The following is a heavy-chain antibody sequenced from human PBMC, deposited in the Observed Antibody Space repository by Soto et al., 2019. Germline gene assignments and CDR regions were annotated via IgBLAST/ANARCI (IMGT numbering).Heavy chain of an antibody. J-gene: IGHJ6*02. V-gene: IGHV1-2*02. CDR2: INPNSGGT. CDR3: ARDLMQIVVVINRYYYYGMDV. D-gene: IGHD3-22*01. Sequence: ASVKVFCKASGYTFTGYYMHWVRQAPGQGLEWMGWINPNSGGTNYAQKFQGRVTMTRDTSISTAYMELSRLRSDDTAVYYCARDLMQIVVVINRYYYYGMDVWGQGTTVTVSS. CDR1: GYTFTGYY.